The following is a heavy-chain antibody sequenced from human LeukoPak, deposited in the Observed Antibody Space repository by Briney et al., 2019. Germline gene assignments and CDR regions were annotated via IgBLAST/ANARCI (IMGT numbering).Heavy chain of an antibody. V-gene: IGHV1-69*01. CDR3: ANSGYSSSWPRYSLDVFDI. CDR2: IIPIFGTA. J-gene: IGHJ3*02. D-gene: IGHD6-13*01. CDR1: GGTFSSYA. Sequence: GSSVKVSCKASGGTFSSYAISWVRQAPGQGLEWMGGIIPIFGTANYAQKFQGRVTITADESTSTAYMELSSLRSEDTAVYYCANSGYSSSWPRYSLDVFDIWGQGTMVTVSS.